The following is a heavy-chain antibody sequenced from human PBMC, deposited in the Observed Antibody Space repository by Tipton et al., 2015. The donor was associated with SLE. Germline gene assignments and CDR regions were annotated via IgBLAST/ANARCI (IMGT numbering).Heavy chain of an antibody. CDR3: SGGTNYYGTDV. D-gene: IGHD2-15*01. J-gene: IGHJ6*02. Sequence: QLVQSGGGVVQPGRSLRLSCAASGFTFSSYGMHWVRQAPGKGLEWVAVIWYDGSNKYYADSVKGRFTISRDNSKNTLYLQMTSLRAEDTAVYYCSGGTNYYGTDVWGQGTTVTVSS. CDR1: GFTFSSYG. CDR2: IWYDGSNK. V-gene: IGHV3-33*08.